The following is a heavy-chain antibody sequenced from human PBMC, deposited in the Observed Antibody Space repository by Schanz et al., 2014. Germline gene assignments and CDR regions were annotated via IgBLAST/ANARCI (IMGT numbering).Heavy chain of an antibody. J-gene: IGHJ4*02. D-gene: IGHD3-10*01. CDR2: ISGSGAST. CDR1: GVTFSSYA. V-gene: IGHV3-23*01. CDR3: AKDQGSYGSGSYSYFDY. Sequence: EAQLLESGGGFVQPGGSLRLSCVASGVTFSSYAMSWVRQASGKGLEWVSAISGSGASTYYADSVKGRFTISRDNSKNTLYLQMNSLRAEDTAVYYCAKDQGSYGSGSYSYFDYGGQGTRATVSS.